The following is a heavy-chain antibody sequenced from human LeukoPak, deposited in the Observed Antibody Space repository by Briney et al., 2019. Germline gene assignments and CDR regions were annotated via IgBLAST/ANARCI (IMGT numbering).Heavy chain of an antibody. CDR2: INHSGST. Sequence: SETPSLTCAVYGGSFSGYYWSWIRQPPGKGLEWIGEINHSGSTNYNPSLKSRVTISVDTSKNQFSLKLSSVTAADTAVYYCARRVVAAARNWFDPWGQGTLVTVSS. CDR3: ARRVVAAARNWFDP. V-gene: IGHV4-34*01. J-gene: IGHJ5*02. CDR1: GGSFSGYY. D-gene: IGHD6-25*01.